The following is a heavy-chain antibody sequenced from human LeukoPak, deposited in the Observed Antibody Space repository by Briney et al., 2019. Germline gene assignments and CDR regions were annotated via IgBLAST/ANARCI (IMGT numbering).Heavy chain of an antibody. D-gene: IGHD2-15*01. V-gene: IGHV5-51*01. CDR2: IYPGDSDT. CDR3: TRARYCSGGSCYAEY. Sequence: GESLKISCKGSGYSFSTYWIGWVRQMPGKGLEWMGIIYPGDSDTRYSPSFQGQVTISADRSISTAYLQWSSLKASDTAMYYCTRARYCSGGSCYAEYWGQGTLVTVSS. CDR1: GYSFSTYW. J-gene: IGHJ4*02.